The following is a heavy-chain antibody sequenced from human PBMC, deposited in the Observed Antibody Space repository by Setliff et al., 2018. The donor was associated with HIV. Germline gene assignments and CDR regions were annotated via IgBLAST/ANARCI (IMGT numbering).Heavy chain of an antibody. V-gene: IGHV4-59*08. J-gene: IGHJ3*02. Sequence: SETLSLTCSVSGGSFSGYYWSWIRQPPGKGLEWIGYIYIYNSGSTNYNPSLKSRVTISVDTSKNHFSLKLSSVTAADTAVYYCARHQVIPTVIGAFDIWGQGTAVTVSS. CDR1: GGSFSGYY. CDR2: IYIYNSGST. D-gene: IGHD3-16*02. CDR3: ARHQVIPTVIGAFDI.